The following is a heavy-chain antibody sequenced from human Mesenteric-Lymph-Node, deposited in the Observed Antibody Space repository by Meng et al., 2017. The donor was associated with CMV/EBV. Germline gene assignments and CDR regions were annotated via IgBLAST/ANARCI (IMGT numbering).Heavy chain of an antibody. Sequence: KTSGYSFTSYYIHWVRQAPGQGLEWMGIINPSGGRPSYAQKFQGRVTMTRDTSTTTVYMEVSSLTSKDTAVYYCARDPRGSGSFDFWGQGTLVTVSS. CDR2: INPSGGRP. CDR1: GYSFTSYY. V-gene: IGHV1-46*01. J-gene: IGHJ4*02. D-gene: IGHD3-10*01. CDR3: ARDPRGSGSFDF.